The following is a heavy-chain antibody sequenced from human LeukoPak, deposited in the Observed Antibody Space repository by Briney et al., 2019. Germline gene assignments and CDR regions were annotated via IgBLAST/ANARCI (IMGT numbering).Heavy chain of an antibody. CDR2: ISWNSGSI. D-gene: IGHD3-22*01. J-gene: IGHJ4*02. V-gene: IGHV3-9*01. CDR3: AKEPYYYDSSGEFDY. Sequence: PGGSLRLSCAASGFTFDDYAMHWVRQAPGKGLEWVSGISWNSGSIRYADSVKGRFTISRDNAKNSLYLQMNSLRAEDTALYYCAKEPYYYDSSGEFDYWGQGTLVTVSS. CDR1: GFTFDDYA.